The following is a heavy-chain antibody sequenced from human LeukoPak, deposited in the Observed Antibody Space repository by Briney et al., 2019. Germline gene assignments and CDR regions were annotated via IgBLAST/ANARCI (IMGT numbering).Heavy chain of an antibody. CDR1: GYTFTGYY. V-gene: IGHV1-2*02. D-gene: IGHD2-2*01. Sequence: ASVKVSCKASGYTFTGYYIHWVRQAPVQGLEWMGWINPISGGTNYAQKFQGRVTMTRDTSISTASMELSRLRSDDTAVYYCARFSIGVVPADSNAFDIWGQGTMVTVSS. J-gene: IGHJ3*02. CDR2: INPISGGT. CDR3: ARFSIGVVPADSNAFDI.